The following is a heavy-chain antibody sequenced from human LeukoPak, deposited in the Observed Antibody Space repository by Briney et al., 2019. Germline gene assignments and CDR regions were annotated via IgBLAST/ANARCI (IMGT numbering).Heavy chain of an antibody. V-gene: IGHV4-4*07. D-gene: IGHD2-8*01. Sequence: SETLSLTCTVSGRSISSYYWSWIPQPAGKGLEWIGRIYTSGSTNYNPSLKSPITMSVDTSKNQFSLKLSSGTAADTAVYYCARDPQWGNDILGWFDPWGQGTLVTVSS. J-gene: IGHJ5*02. CDR3: ARDPQWGNDILGWFDP. CDR2: IYTSGST. CDR1: GRSISSYY.